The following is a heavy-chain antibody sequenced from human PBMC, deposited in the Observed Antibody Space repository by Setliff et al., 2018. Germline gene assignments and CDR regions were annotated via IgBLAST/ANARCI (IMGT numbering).Heavy chain of an antibody. D-gene: IGHD1-26*01. J-gene: IGHJ4*01. Sequence: SVKVSCKASGCTFSGYGISWVRQAPGQGLEWMGGNIPILGTAIYAQKFQGRVTSTADASTSTAYMELSSLRSERTAVYYCARVRAYSGSWFGDYWGQGTLVTVSS. CDR3: ARVRAYSGSWFGDY. V-gene: IGHV1-69*13. CDR2: NIPILGTA. CDR1: GCTFSGYG.